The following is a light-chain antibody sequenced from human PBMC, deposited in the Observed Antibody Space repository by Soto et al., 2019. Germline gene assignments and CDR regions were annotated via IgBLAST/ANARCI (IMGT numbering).Light chain of an antibody. CDR1: QDISNY. V-gene: IGKV1-33*01. Sequence: DIQRTQSPASMSGSVGDRVTITCQASQDISNYLNWYKQKLGKAPKLLIYDASNLETGVPSRFSGSGSGTDFTFTIRSLKPEDIATYYCQQYSHLITFGQGTRLEIK. CDR3: QQYSHLIT. CDR2: DAS. J-gene: IGKJ5*01.